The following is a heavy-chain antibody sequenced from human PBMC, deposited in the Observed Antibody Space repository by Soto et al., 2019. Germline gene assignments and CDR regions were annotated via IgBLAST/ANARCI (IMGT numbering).Heavy chain of an antibody. J-gene: IGHJ5*02. CDR3: ARESGTYWNYIAYNWFEP. CDR1: RYTFTSYY. Sequence: ASVKVSCKASRYTFTSYYMHWVRQAPGQGLEWMVIINPSGGSTSYEQKFQGRVTMTRDTSTSTVYMELSSLRSEDTAVYYCARESGTYWNYIAYNWFEPWGQGTLVTVSS. D-gene: IGHD1-7*01. CDR2: INPSGGST. V-gene: IGHV1-46*01.